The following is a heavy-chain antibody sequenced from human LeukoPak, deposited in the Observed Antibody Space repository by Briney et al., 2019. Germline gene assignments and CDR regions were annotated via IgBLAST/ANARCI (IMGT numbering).Heavy chain of an antibody. D-gene: IGHD3-16*01. CDR3: ARAMSTFGGVRNYFDS. CDR2: VSISSGTI. J-gene: IGHJ4*02. CDR1: GFIVGSNY. Sequence: PGGSLRLSCAGSGFIVGSNYMSWVRQAAGKGLEWISFVSISSGTIYYADSVNGRFRISRDNAKSSLDLEMNSLRAEDTAVYYCARAMSTFGGVRNYFDSWGQGTLVTVSS. V-gene: IGHV3-48*04.